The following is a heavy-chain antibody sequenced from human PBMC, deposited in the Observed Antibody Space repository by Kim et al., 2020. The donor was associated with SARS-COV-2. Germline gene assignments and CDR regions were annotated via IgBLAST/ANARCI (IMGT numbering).Heavy chain of an antibody. CDR2: TYYRSKWYN. CDR3: ARESAAITMVRGVSFIGDHRALVFDP. J-gene: IGHJ5*02. CDR1: GDSVSSNSAA. D-gene: IGHD3-10*01. V-gene: IGHV6-1*01. Sequence: SQTLSLTCAISGDSVSSNSAAWNWIRQSPSRGLEWLGRTYYRSKWYNDYAVSVKSRITINPDTSKNQFSLQLNSVTPEDTAVYYCARESAAITMVRGVSFIGDHRALVFDPWGQGTLVTVSS.